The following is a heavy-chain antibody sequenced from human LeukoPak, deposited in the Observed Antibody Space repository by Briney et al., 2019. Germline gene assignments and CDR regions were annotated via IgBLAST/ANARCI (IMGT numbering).Heavy chain of an antibody. J-gene: IGHJ4*02. CDR3: ARASGGNLDFDY. D-gene: IGHD2-15*01. V-gene: IGHV1-69*05. CDR1: GGTFSSYA. Sequence: SVKVSCKASGGTFSSYAITWVRQAPGQGLEWMERIIPIFGTANYAQKFQGRVTITTDESTSTAYMELSSLRSEDTAVYYCARASGGNLDFDYWGQGTLVTVSS. CDR2: IIPIFGTA.